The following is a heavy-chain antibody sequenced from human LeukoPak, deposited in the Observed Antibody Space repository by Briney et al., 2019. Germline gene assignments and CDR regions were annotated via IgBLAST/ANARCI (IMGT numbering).Heavy chain of an antibody. J-gene: IGHJ1*01. V-gene: IGHV4-34*01. CDR3: ARDRKPYSAEYFQH. CDR1: GGSFSGYY. D-gene: IGHD6-13*01. Sequence: SETLSLTCAVYGGSFSGYYWSWIRQPPGKGLEWIGEINHSGSTNYNPSLKSRVTISVDTSKNQFSLKLSSVTAADTAVYYCARDRKPYSAEYFQHWGQGTLVTVSS. CDR2: INHSGST.